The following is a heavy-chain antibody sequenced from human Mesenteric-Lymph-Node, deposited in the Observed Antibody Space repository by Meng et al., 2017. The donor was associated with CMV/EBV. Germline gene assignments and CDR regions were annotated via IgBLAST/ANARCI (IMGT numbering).Heavy chain of an antibody. Sequence: GESLKISCEASGFTFSTYAMNWVRQAPGKGLEWVSAISGDGRKIYYADSVKGRFTISRDNSENTVFLHMSSPRAEDTATYYCAKNRPTADRPYGMDVWGQGTTVTVSS. CDR3: AKNRPTADRPYGMDV. CDR1: GFTFSTYA. V-gene: IGHV3-23*01. J-gene: IGHJ6*02. D-gene: IGHD6-6*01. CDR2: ISGDGRKI.